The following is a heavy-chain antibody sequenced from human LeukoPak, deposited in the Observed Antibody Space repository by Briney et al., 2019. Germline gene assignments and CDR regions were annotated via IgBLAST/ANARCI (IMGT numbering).Heavy chain of an antibody. V-gene: IGHV4-34*01. D-gene: IGHD3-10*01. CDR3: ARRLRPGGSGSYPRYYYYYMDV. J-gene: IGHJ6*03. CDR1: GGSFSGYY. Sequence: SETLSLTCAVYGGSFSGYYWSWIRQPPGKGLEWIGEINHSGSTNYNPSLKSRVTISVDTSKNQFSLKLSSVTAADTAVYYCARRLRPGGSGSYPRYYYYYMDVWGKGTTVTISS. CDR2: INHSGST.